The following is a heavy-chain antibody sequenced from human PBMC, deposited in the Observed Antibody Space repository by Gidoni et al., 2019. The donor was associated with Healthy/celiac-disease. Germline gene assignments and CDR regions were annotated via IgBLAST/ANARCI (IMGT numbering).Heavy chain of an antibody. Sequence: EVQLVESGGGLVQPGGSLRLSCAASGFTFSSYEMNWVRQAPGKGLEWVSYISSSGSTIYYADSVKGRFTISRDNAKNSLYLQMNSLRAEDTAVYYCARNIVATIHDAFDIWGQGTMVTVSS. CDR3: ARNIVATIHDAFDI. CDR1: GFTFSSYE. CDR2: ISSSGSTI. D-gene: IGHD5-12*01. J-gene: IGHJ3*02. V-gene: IGHV3-48*03.